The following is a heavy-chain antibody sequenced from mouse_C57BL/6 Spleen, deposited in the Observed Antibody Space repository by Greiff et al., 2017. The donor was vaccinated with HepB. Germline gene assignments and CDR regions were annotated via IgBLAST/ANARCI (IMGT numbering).Heavy chain of an antibody. CDR3: ASSGYSLVAMDY. Sequence: VQLQQPGAELVKPGASVKLSCKASGYTFTSYWMHWVKQRPGQGLEWIGMIHPNSGSTNYNEKFKSKATLTVDKSSSTAYMQLSSLTSEDSAVYYCASSGYSLVAMDYWGQGTSVTVSS. V-gene: IGHV1-64*01. J-gene: IGHJ4*01. CDR1: GYTFTSYW. CDR2: IHPNSGST. D-gene: IGHD2-3*01.